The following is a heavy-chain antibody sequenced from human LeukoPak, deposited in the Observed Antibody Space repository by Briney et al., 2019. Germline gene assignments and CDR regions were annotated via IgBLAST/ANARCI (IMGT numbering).Heavy chain of an antibody. V-gene: IGHV3-66*02. CDR3: ARSAGPLGYFDY. CDR1: GFTVSSNY. CDR2: IYSGGST. J-gene: IGHJ4*02. Sequence: GGSLRLSCAASGFTVSSNYMSWIRQAPGKGLEWVSVIYSGGSTYYADSVKGRFTISRDNSKNTLYLQMNSLRAEDTAVYYCARSAGPLGYFDYWGQGTLVTVSS. D-gene: IGHD6-13*01.